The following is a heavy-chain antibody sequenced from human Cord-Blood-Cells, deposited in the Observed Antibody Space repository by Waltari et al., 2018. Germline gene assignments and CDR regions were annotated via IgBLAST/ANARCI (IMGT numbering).Heavy chain of an antibody. V-gene: IGHV3-7*04. CDR3: ARVTVGWFDP. J-gene: IGHJ5*02. CDR1: GFTSSSIC. CDR2: MKQDGSEK. D-gene: IGHD4-4*01. Sequence: EVQLVESGGGLVQPGGSLRLPCAASGFTSSSICIRWARPAPGKGLEWVANMKQDGSEKYYVDSVKGRFTISRDNAKISLYLQMNSLSAEATAVYYCARVTVGWFDPWGQGTLVTVSS.